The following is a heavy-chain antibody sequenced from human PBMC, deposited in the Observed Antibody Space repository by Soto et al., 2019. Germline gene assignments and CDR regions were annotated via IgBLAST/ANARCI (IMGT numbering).Heavy chain of an antibody. J-gene: IGHJ6*02. V-gene: IGHV1-18*01. D-gene: IGHD6-13*01. CDR3: ARAGVYLGSPHAMDV. Sequence: QVQLVQSGAEVKKPGASVKVSCKASGYTFSSYGISWVRQAPGQGLEWMGWISAYNGNRNYAQKLQGRVTLTTDTSTSTAYVELGSLTSDDTAVYYCARAGVYLGSPHAMDVWGQGTTVTVSS. CDR2: ISAYNGNR. CDR1: GYTFSSYG.